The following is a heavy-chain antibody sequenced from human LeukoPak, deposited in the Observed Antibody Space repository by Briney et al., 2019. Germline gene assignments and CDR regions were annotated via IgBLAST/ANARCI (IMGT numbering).Heavy chain of an antibody. Sequence: EASVKVSCKASGYTFTTYGISWVRQAPGQGLEWMGWISAYSGDTKYAQKFQDRVTMTTDSFTSTAYMELRSLRSDDTAVYYCARGSITSCCCFDYWGQGTLVTVSS. D-gene: IGHD2-2*01. CDR1: GYTFTTYG. CDR3: ARGSITSCCCFDY. CDR2: ISAYSGDT. J-gene: IGHJ4*02. V-gene: IGHV1-18*01.